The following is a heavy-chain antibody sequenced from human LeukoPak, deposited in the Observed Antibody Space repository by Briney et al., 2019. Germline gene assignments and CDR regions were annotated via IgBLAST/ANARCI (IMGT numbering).Heavy chain of an antibody. V-gene: IGHV4-39*07. J-gene: IGHJ6*03. D-gene: IGHD4-11*01. CDR3: ARGRADYSLWGYYYYYMDV. Sequence: PSETLSLTCTVSGGSISSSSYYWGWIRQPPGKGLEWIGSIYYSGSTYYNPSLKSRVTISVDTSKNQFSLRLSSVTAADTAVYYCARGRADYSLWGYYYYYMDVWGKGTTVTVSS. CDR2: IYYSGST. CDR1: GGSISSSSYY.